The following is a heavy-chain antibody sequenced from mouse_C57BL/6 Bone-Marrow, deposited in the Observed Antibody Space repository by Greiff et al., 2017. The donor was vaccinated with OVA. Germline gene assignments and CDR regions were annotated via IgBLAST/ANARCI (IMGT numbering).Heavy chain of an antibody. D-gene: IGHD2-4*01. V-gene: IGHV1-82*01. J-gene: IGHJ3*01. CDR1: GYAFSSSW. Sequence: VHLVESGPELVKPGASVKISCKASGYAFSSSWMNWVKQRPGKGLEWIGRIYPGDGDTNYNGKFKGKATLTADKSSSTAYMQLSSLTSEDSAVYFCARSDHDYGGFAYWGQGTLVTVSA. CDR3: ARSDHDYGGFAY. CDR2: IYPGDGDT.